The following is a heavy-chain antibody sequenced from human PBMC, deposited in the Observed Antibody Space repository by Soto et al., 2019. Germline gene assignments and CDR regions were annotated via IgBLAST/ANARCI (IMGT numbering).Heavy chain of an antibody. Sequence: QLQLQESGPGLVKPSETLSLTCTVSGGSISSSSYYWGWIRQPPGKGLEWIGSIYYSGSTYYNPSLTSRVTISVDTSKNRFSLKLSSVTAADTAVYYCARHSRITMVRGVIPTYFDYWGQGTLVTVSS. V-gene: IGHV4-39*01. CDR2: IYYSGST. J-gene: IGHJ4*02. D-gene: IGHD3-10*01. CDR1: GGSISSSSYY. CDR3: ARHSRITMVRGVIPTYFDY.